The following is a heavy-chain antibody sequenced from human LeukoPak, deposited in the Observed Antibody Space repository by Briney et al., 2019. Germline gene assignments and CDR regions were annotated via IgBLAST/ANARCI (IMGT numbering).Heavy chain of an antibody. Sequence: GGSLRLSCAASGFTFSSYSMNWVRQAPGKGLEWVSYISSSSSTIYYADSVKGRFTISRDNAKNSLYLQMNSLRAEDTAVYYCARAAYSNYVGGFGDRGQGTLVTVSS. CDR2: ISSSSSTI. CDR1: GFTFSSYS. D-gene: IGHD4-11*01. V-gene: IGHV3-48*01. CDR3: ARAAYSNYVGGFGD. J-gene: IGHJ4*02.